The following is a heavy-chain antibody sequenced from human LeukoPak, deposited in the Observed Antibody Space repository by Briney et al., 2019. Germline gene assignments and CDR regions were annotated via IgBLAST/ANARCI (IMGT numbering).Heavy chain of an antibody. V-gene: IGHV4-34*01. J-gene: IGHJ5*02. CDR3: ARGPASGSNFAWFDP. CDR1: GGSLSNYY. Sequence: SETLSLTCAVYGGSLSNYYWSWLRQPPGKGLEWIGEINHSGSTKYNPSLKSRVTISVDMSKSQFSLELSSVTAADTAVYYCARGPASGSNFAWFDPWGHGTLVTVSS. CDR2: INHSGST. D-gene: IGHD3-10*01.